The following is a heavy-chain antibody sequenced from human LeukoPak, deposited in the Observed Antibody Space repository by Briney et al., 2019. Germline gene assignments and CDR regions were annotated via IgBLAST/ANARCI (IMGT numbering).Heavy chain of an antibody. J-gene: IGHJ4*02. D-gene: IGHD4-23*01. CDR2: IYTSGST. CDR3: AREAVVRQPLGVIDY. Sequence: SETLSLTCTVSGGSISSYCWSWIRQPAGKGLEWIGRIYTSGSTNYNPSLKSRVTMSVDTSKNQFSLKLSSVTAADTAVYYCAREAVVRQPLGVIDYWGQGTLVTVSS. CDR1: GGSISSYC. V-gene: IGHV4-4*07.